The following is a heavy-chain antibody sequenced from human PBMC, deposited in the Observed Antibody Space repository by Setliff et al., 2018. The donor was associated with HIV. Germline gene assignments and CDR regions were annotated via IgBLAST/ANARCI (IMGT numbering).Heavy chain of an antibody. CDR2: IDWDDDK. CDR1: GFSLSTSGVG. J-gene: IGHJ4*02. Sequence: SGPTLVNPTQTLTLTCTFSGFSLSTSGVGVGWIRQPPGKALEWLARIDWDDDKYYSTSLKTRLTISKDTSKNQVVLTMTNMDPVDTATYYCARQWELRFDYWGQGTLVTVSS. CDR3: ARQWELRFDY. V-gene: IGHV2-70*11. D-gene: IGHD1-26*01.